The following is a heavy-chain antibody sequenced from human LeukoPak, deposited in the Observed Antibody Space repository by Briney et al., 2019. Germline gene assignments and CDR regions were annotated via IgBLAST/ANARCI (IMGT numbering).Heavy chain of an antibody. CDR2: IIPIFGTA. CDR3: ARGGRGRYYYGMDV. CDR1: GGTFGSYA. J-gene: IGHJ6*02. V-gene: IGHV1-69*13. Sequence: SVKVSCKASGGTFGSYAISWVRQAPGQGLEWMGGIIPIFGTANYAQKFQGRVTITADESTSTAYMELSSLRSEDTAVYYCARGGRGRYYYGMDVWGQGTTVTVSS.